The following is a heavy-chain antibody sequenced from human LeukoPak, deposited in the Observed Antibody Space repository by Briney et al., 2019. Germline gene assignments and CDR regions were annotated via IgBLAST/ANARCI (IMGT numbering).Heavy chain of an antibody. Sequence: ASVKVSCKASGGTFISYAISWVRQAPGQGLEWMGGIIPIFGTANYAQKFQGRVTITADESTSTAYMELSSLRSEDTAVYYCATRVAYPTFDPWGQGTLVTVSS. CDR3: ATRVAYPTFDP. CDR1: GGTFISYA. D-gene: IGHD2-2*01. CDR2: IIPIFGTA. J-gene: IGHJ5*02. V-gene: IGHV1-69*13.